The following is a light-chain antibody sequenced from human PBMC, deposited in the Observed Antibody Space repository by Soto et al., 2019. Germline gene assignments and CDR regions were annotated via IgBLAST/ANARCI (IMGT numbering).Light chain of an antibody. J-gene: IGKJ5*01. Sequence: DIQMTQSPSSLSASVGDEVTITCRASHTIMTYLNWYQLKPGKPPRLLIYAASSLQSGVLSRFSGSGSGTDFTLIINSLQPEDFATYYCQQSYSVPITFGQGTRLENK. CDR2: AAS. CDR3: QQSYSVPIT. V-gene: IGKV1-39*01. CDR1: HTIMTY.